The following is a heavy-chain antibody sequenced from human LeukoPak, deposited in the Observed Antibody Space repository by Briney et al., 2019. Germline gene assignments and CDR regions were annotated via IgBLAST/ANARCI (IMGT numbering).Heavy chain of an antibody. CDR2: TYYRSKWYT. D-gene: IGHD6-19*01. J-gene: IGHJ4*02. CDR3: ARDFGTTGWHTFDY. CDR1: GDSVSSKNGA. Sequence: SQTLSLTCVVSGDSVSSKNGAWNWIRQSPSRGLEWLGRTYYRSKWYTDYAESMEGRMTISQDASKNQYSLHLNSVTPDDTAVYYCARDFGTTGWHTFDYWGQGTLVTVSS. V-gene: IGHV6-1*01.